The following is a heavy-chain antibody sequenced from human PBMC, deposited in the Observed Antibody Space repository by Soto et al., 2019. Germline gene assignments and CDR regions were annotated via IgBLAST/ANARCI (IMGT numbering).Heavy chain of an antibody. Sequence: GGSLRLSCAASGFTFSSYAMSWVREAPGKGLEWVSAISGSGGSTYYADSVKGRFTISRDNSKNTLYLQMNSLKTEDTAVYYCTTASTAMVTGGYYYSGMDVWGQGTTVTVSS. J-gene: IGHJ6*02. CDR2: ISGSGGST. V-gene: IGHV3-23*01. D-gene: IGHD5-18*01. CDR1: GFTFSSYA. CDR3: TTASTAMVTGGYYYSGMDV.